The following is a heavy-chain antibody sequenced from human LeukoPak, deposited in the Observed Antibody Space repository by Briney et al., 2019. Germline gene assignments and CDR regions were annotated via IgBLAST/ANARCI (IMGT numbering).Heavy chain of an antibody. J-gene: IGHJ6*02. CDR2: LSGSGGST. D-gene: IGHD2-15*01. CDR3: AKDDCSGGSCYYYYGMDV. Sequence: QAGGSLRLSCAASGFTFSSYAMSWVRQAPGKALEWVSALSGSGGSTYYADSVKGRFTISRDNSKNMLYLQMNSLRAEDTAVYYCAKDDCSGGSCYYYYGMDVWGQGTTVTVSS. V-gene: IGHV3-23*01. CDR1: GFTFSSYA.